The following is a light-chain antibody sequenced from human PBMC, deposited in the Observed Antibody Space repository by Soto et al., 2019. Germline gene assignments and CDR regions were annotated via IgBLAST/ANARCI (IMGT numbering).Light chain of an antibody. CDR1: QSVSSN. CDR2: GAS. J-gene: IGKJ4*01. Sequence: EIVMTQSPATLSVSPGERATLSCRSRQSVSSNLAWYQQKPGQAPMLLIYGASTRATGIPARFSGSGSGTEFALTISSLQSEDFAVYYCQQYNNWPPSTFGGGTEVEIK. CDR3: QQYNNWPPST. V-gene: IGKV3-15*01.